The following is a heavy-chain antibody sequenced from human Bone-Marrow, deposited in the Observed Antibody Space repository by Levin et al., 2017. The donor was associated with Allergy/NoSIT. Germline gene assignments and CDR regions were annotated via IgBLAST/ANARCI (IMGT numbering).Heavy chain of an antibody. CDR1: GYTFIGHY. D-gene: IGHD4-17*01. CDR3: ARETTVTTD. V-gene: IGHV1-2*02. CDR2: INPNNGDT. J-gene: IGHJ4*02. Sequence: ASVKVSCKTSGYTFIGHYIHWVRQAPGQGLEWMGWINPNNGDTYYAQNFQGRVSMTRDTSISTAYLDLRLRSDDTAVYYCARETTVTTDWGQGTLVTVSS.